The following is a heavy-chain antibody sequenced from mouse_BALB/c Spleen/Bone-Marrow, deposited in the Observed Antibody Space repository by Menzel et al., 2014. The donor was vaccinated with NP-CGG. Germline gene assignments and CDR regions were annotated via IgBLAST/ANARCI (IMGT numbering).Heavy chain of an antibody. CDR2: ISSGGSYT. V-gene: IGHV5-6-4*01. CDR3: TRDLYDGYSYYAMDY. D-gene: IGHD2-3*01. CDR1: GFTFSSYT. J-gene: IGHJ4*01. Sequence: VQLKESGGGLVKPGGSLKLSCAASGFTFSSYTMSWVRQTPEKRPEWVATISSGGSYTYYPDSVKGRFTISRDNAKNTLYLQMSSLKSEDTAMYYCTRDLYDGYSYYAMDYWGQGTSVTVSS.